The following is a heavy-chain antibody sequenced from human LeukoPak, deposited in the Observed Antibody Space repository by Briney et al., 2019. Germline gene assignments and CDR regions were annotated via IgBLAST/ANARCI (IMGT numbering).Heavy chain of an antibody. V-gene: IGHV1-3*03. CDR3: AREGIYYDSSGYYLESFDI. CDR1: GYTFTSYA. J-gene: IGHJ3*02. CDR2: INAGNGNT. D-gene: IGHD3-22*01. Sequence: GASVKVSCKASGYTFTSYAMHWVRQAPGQRLEWMGWINAGNGNTKYSQEFQGRVTITRDTSASTAYMELSSLRSEDMAVYYCAREGIYYDSSGYYLESFDIWGQGTMVTVPS.